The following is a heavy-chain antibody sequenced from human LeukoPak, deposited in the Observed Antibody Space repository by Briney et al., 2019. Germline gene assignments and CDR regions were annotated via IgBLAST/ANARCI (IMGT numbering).Heavy chain of an antibody. D-gene: IGHD2-15*01. CDR1: GFIFRSYC. Sequence: GSLKLSFAASGFIFRSYCNDWVRQGSGKGLEWVAAVSYDGSNEYYADSVKGRFTISRDNSKNTLYVQMNSLRAADTAVYYCARGGTLPDYWGQGTLVTVSS. V-gene: IGHV3-30-3*01. CDR2: VSYDGSNE. CDR3: ARGGTLPDY. J-gene: IGHJ4*02.